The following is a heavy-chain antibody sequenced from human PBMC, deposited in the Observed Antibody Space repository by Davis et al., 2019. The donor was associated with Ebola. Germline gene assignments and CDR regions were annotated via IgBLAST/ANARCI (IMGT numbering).Heavy chain of an antibody. V-gene: IGHV3-53*01. J-gene: IGHJ4*02. Sequence: GESLKISCAVSGFSVDVFNMNWVRQIPGKGLQWVSVIYADDQIHYSDSVKGRFTVFRDISQNTLYLQMNSLRVDDTAVYFCATGGHDYGWRSNPNFDYWGQGTPVTVSS. CDR1: GFSVDVFN. D-gene: IGHD4-17*01. CDR3: ATGGHDYGWRSNPNFDY. CDR2: IYADDQI.